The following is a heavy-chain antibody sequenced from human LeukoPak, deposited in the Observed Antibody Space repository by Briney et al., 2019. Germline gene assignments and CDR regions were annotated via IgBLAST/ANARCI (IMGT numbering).Heavy chain of an antibody. CDR3: ARGPAPYYYDSSGYYHYYYYYGMDV. CDR2: INSDGSST. V-gene: IGHV3-74*01. J-gene: IGHJ6*02. D-gene: IGHD3-22*01. CDR1: GFTFSSYW. Sequence: GGSLRLFCAASGFTFSSYWMHWVRQAPGEGLVWVSRINSDGSSTSYADSVKGRFTISRDNAKNTLYLQMNSLRAEDTAVYYCARGPAPYYYDSSGYYHYYYYYGMDVWGQGTTVTVSS.